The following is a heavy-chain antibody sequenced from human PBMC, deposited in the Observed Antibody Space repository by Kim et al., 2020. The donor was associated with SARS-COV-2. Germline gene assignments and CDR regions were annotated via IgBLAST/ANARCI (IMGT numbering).Heavy chain of an antibody. V-gene: IGHV3-7*01. CDR3: ARDWGSYIPTYYYYGMDV. CDR2: IKQDGSEK. D-gene: IGHD1-26*01. Sequence: GGSLRLSCAASGFTFSSYWMSWVRQAPGKGLEWVANIKQDGSEKYYVDSVKGRFTISRDNAKNSLYLQMNSLRAEDTAVYYCARDWGSYIPTYYYYGMDVWGQGTTVTVSS. CDR1: GFTFSSYW. J-gene: IGHJ6*02.